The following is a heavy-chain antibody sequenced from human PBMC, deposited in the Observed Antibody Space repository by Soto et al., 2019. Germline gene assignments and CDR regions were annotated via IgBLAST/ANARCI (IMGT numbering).Heavy chain of an antibody. Sequence: SETLSLTCTVSGGSISSGDSYWSWIRQSPGKGLEWIGYIYHSGSRYYKPSLASRVTISVDTSKNQFSLKLNSVTAADTAVYYCARNRGDLAFDYWGQGTLVTVSS. CDR2: IYHSGSR. V-gene: IGHV4-30-4*01. CDR1: GGSISSGDSY. J-gene: IGHJ4*02. D-gene: IGHD2-21*02. CDR3: ARNRGDLAFDY.